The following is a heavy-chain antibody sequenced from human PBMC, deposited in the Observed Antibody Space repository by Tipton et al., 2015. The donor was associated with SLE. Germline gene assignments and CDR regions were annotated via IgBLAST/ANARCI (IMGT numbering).Heavy chain of an antibody. CDR1: GGSFSGYY. CDR3: ARNSPDSGSYYLDY. J-gene: IGHJ4*02. CDR2: INHSGST. Sequence: TLSLTCAVYGGSFSGYYWSWIRQPPGKGLEWIGEINHSGSTNYNPSLKSRVTISVDTSKNQFSLKLSSVTAADTAVYYCARNSPDSGSYYLDYWGQGTLVTVSS. V-gene: IGHV4-34*01. D-gene: IGHD1-26*01.